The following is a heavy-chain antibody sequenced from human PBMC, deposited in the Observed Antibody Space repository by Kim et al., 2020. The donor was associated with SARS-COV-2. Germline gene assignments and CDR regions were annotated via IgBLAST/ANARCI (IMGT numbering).Heavy chain of an antibody. CDR3: ARVQEDSSSWYHYYYGMDV. D-gene: IGHD6-13*01. V-gene: IGHV3-11*05. Sequence: LSLTCAASGFTFSDYYMSWIRQAPGKGLEWVSYISSSSSYTNYADSVKGRFTISRDNAKNSLYLQMNSLRAEDTAVYYCARVQEDSSSWYHYYYGMDVWGQGTTVTVSS. CDR1: GFTFSDYY. J-gene: IGHJ6*02. CDR2: ISSSSSYT.